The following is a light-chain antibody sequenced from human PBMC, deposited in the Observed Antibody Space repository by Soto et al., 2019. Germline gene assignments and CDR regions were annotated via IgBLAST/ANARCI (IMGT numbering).Light chain of an antibody. CDR3: QQSDSIPRT. CDR2: AAS. CDR1: QSISTF. J-gene: IGKJ1*01. V-gene: IGKV1-39*01. Sequence: DIQMTQSPSSLSASVGDRVTITCRASQSISTFLNWYQQKPGKAPKLLIYAASSLQSGVPSRFSGSGSETDFTLTISSLQPEDFATYYCQQSDSIPRTFGQGTRVDIK.